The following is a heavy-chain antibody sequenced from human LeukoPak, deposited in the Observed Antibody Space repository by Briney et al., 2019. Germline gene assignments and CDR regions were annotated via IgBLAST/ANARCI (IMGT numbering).Heavy chain of an antibody. V-gene: IGHV3-30-3*01. CDR3: ARDRGPYDSSGYYPYDAFDI. CDR1: GFTFSSYA. CDR2: ISYDGSNK. Sequence: GRSLRLSCAASGFTFSSYAMHWVRQAPGKGLEWVAVISYDGSNKYYADSLKGRFTISRDNSKNTLYLQMNSLRAEDTALYYCARDRGPYDSSGYYPYDAFDIWGQGTMVTVSS. D-gene: IGHD3-22*01. J-gene: IGHJ3*02.